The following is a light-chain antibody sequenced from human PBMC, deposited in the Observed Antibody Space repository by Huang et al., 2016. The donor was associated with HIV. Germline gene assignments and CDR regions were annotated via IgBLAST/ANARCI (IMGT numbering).Light chain of an antibody. CDR2: SAS. V-gene: IGKV3-15*01. CDR3: QQYDNWPPT. J-gene: IGKJ1*01. CDR1: QSVRSN. Sequence: EIVMTQSPATLSVSPGERATLACRASQSVRSNLAWYQQRPGQPPRILIYSASIRATNVPARFSGIGSGTEFTLTISSLQSEDFVVYCCQQYDNWPPTFGQGTKVEIK.